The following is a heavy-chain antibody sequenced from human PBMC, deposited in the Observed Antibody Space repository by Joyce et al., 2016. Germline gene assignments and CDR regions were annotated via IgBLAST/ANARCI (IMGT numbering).Heavy chain of an antibody. V-gene: IGHV3-30*18. CDR1: GLTLSNYG. Sequence: QVQLVESGGGVVQPGRSLRLSCTASGLTLSNYGVHWVRQAPGKGLEGVSVKSYDGVYKYYSDSVKGRFTISRDNSRDTLFLEMNSLRAEDTAVYYCAKILTAGYSSGWFLDYWGQGTLVTVSS. J-gene: IGHJ4*02. CDR3: AKILTAGYSSGWFLDY. CDR2: KSYDGVYK. D-gene: IGHD6-25*01.